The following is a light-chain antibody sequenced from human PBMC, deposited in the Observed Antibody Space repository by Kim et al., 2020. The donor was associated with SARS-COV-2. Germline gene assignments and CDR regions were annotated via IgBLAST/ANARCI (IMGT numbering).Light chain of an antibody. CDR1: HSVGIS. Sequence: PGEGATLSCRASHSVGISLAWYQQTRGQAPRLLIYDAAIRATGIPARFSGSGSGTEFTLTISSLQSEDFAVYYCQQYNNWPPLTFGGGTKVDIK. CDR2: DAA. V-gene: IGKV3D-15*01. CDR3: QQYNNWPPLT. J-gene: IGKJ4*01.